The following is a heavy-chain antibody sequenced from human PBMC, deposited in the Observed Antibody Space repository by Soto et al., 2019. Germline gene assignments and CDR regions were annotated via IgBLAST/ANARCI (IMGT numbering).Heavy chain of an antibody. Sequence: QVQLVQSGAEVKKPGSSVKVSCKASRGTFSSYTISWVRQAPGQGLEWMGRIIPILGIANYAQKFQGRVTITADKSTSTAYMELSSLRAEDTAVYYCPRLGYDSSGYSEYYFDYWGQGTLVTVSS. CDR2: IIPILGIA. CDR3: PRLGYDSSGYSEYYFDY. CDR1: RGTFSSYT. J-gene: IGHJ4*02. D-gene: IGHD3-22*01. V-gene: IGHV1-69*02.